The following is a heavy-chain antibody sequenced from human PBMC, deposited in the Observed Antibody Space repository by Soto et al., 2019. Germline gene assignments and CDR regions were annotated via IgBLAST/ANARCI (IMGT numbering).Heavy chain of an antibody. CDR2: VYYTGST. V-gene: IGHV4-59*01. J-gene: IGHJ4*02. CDR1: GDSISTFY. Sequence: SETLSLTCTVSGDSISTFYWGWMRQSPGKELEWIGYVYYTGSTNYNPSLKSRVTISVDRSKNQFSLKLTSANAADTAVYYCARGRTVRNYADDSSDYFYFFDYWGQGTQVTISS. CDR3: ARGRTVRNYADDSSDYFYFFDY. D-gene: IGHD3-22*01.